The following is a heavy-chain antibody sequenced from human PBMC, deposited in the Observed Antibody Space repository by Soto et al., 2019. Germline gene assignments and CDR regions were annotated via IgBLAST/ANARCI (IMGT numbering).Heavy chain of an antibody. Sequence: QVQLQESGPGLVKPSETLSLTCTVSGGSISSYYWSWIRQPPGKGLEWIGYIYYSGSTNYNPSLKSRVTISVDTSKNQFSLKPSSVTAADTAVYYCARHLYGSGERFDPWGQGTLVTVSS. CDR2: IYYSGST. J-gene: IGHJ5*02. CDR3: ARHLYGSGERFDP. D-gene: IGHD3-10*01. V-gene: IGHV4-59*08. CDR1: GGSISSYY.